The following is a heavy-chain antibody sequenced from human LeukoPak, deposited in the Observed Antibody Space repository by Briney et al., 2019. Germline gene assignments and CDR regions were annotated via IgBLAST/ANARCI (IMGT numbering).Heavy chain of an antibody. CDR3: ARDFFDSSRAMSRTEGFDP. V-gene: IGHV1-69*05. Sequence: SVKVSCKASGGTFSSYAISWVRQAPGQGLEWMGGIIPIFGTANYAQKFQGRVTITTDESTSTAYMELSSLRSEDTAVYYCARDFFDSSRAMSRTEGFDPWGQGTLVTVSS. J-gene: IGHJ5*02. CDR2: IIPIFGTA. D-gene: IGHD6-13*01. CDR1: GGTFSSYA.